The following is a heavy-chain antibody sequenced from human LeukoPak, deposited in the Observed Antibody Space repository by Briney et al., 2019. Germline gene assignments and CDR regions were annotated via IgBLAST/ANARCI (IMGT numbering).Heavy chain of an antibody. CDR1: GFTFSNYE. CDR2: ISGSGSTI. J-gene: IGHJ4*02. CDR3: ASTVRYFDWLPID. V-gene: IGHV3-48*03. D-gene: IGHD3-9*01. Sequence: SGGSLRLSCAASGFTFSNYEMNWVRQAPGKGLEWVSYISGSGSTIYYADSVKGRFTISRDNAQNSLYLQMHSLRAEDTAVNYCASTVRYFDWLPIDWGQGTLVTVSS.